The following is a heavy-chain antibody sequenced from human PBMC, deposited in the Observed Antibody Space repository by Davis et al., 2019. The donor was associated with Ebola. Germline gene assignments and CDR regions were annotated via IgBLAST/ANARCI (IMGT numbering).Heavy chain of an antibody. CDR1: GYTFTSYG. CDR2: INAGNGNT. J-gene: IGHJ4*02. D-gene: IGHD6-19*01. V-gene: IGHV1-3*01. CDR3: ARDIAVGHFDY. Sequence: ASVKVSCKASGYTFTSYGISWVRQAPGQGLEWMGWINAGNGNTKYSQKFQGRVTITRDTSASTAYMELSSLRSEDTAVYYCARDIAVGHFDYWGQGTLVTVSS.